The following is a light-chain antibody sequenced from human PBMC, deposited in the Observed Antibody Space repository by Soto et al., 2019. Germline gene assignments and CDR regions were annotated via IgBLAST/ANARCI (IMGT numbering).Light chain of an antibody. CDR2: GAS. CDR1: QNVSSN. J-gene: IGKJ5*01. V-gene: IGKV3-15*01. CDR3: QEYNNWLIT. Sequence: EIVMTQSPATLSVSPGERATLSSSASQNVSSNLACYQQKPGQAPRLHIYGASTRATGMTARFSGNGSGTEFTLTISSLQSEDFSVYYCQEYNNWLITVDQGTRLEIK.